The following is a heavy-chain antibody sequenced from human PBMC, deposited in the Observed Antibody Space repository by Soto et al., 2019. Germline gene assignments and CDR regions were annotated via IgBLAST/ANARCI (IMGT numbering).Heavy chain of an antibody. D-gene: IGHD2-2*01. J-gene: IGHJ4*02. CDR1: GFTFSSYW. CDR2: IKQDGSEK. Sequence: GGSLRLSCAASGFTFSSYWMSWVRQAPGKGLEWVANIKQDGSEKYYVDSVKGRFTISRDNAKNSLYLQMNSLRAEDTAVYYCARDVGYCSSTSCYAHSDYWGQGTLVTVSS. CDR3: ARDVGYCSSTSCYAHSDY. V-gene: IGHV3-7*01.